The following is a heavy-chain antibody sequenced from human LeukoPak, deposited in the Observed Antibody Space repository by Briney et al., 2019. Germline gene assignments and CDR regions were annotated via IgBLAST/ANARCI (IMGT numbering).Heavy chain of an antibody. CDR3: ARVYGDHYGSGVIDY. V-gene: IGHV1-2*02. D-gene: IGHD3-10*01. CDR1: GYTFTDYY. Sequence: ASVRVSCKASGYTFTDYYMHWVRQAPGQGLEWMGWINPNSGGTNYAQKFQGRVTMTRDTSISTAYMELSRLRSDDTAVYYCARVYGDHYGSGVIDYWGQGTLVTISS. CDR2: INPNSGGT. J-gene: IGHJ4*02.